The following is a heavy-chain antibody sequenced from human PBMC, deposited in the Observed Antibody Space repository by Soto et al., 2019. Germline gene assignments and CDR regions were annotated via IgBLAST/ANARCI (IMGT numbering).Heavy chain of an antibody. D-gene: IGHD4-4*01. J-gene: IGHJ6*02. Sequence: PVGSLRLSCAAFGFTFSNAWMSWVRQAPGKGLEWVGRIKSKTDGGTTDYAAPVKGRFTISRDDSKNTLYLQMNSLKTEDTAVYYCTRGGTVTTLVGDYYYYGMDVWGQGTTVTVSS. CDR2: IKSKTDGGTT. V-gene: IGHV3-15*01. CDR3: TRGGTVTTLVGDYYYYGMDV. CDR1: GFTFSNAW.